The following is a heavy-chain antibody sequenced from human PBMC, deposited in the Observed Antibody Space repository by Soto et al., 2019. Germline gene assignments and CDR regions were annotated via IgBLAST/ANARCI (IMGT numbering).Heavy chain of an antibody. CDR3: ARTIYGDSSFDY. CDR1: GGSISSGDYY. V-gene: IGHV4-30-4*01. CDR2: IYYSGST. D-gene: IGHD4-17*01. J-gene: IGHJ4*02. Sequence: SETLSRTCTVSGGSISSGDYYWIWIRQPPGKGLEWIGYIYYSGSTYYNPSLKSRVTISVDTSKNQFSLKLSSVTAADTAVYYCARTIYGDSSFDYWGQGTLVTVSS.